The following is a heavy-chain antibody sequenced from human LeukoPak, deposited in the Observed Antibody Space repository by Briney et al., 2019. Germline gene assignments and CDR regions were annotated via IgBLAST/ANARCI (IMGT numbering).Heavy chain of an antibody. CDR1: GGTFSSYT. Sequence: EASVKVSCKASGGTFSSYTISWVRQAPGKGLEWMGRIIPILGIANYAQKFQGRVTITADKSTSTAYMELSSLRSEDTAVYYCAREPPQYYDFWSGYRDRYYYYMDVWGKGTTVTVSS. CDR2: IIPILGIA. D-gene: IGHD3-3*01. CDR3: AREPPQYYDFWSGYRDRYYYYMDV. V-gene: IGHV1-69*04. J-gene: IGHJ6*03.